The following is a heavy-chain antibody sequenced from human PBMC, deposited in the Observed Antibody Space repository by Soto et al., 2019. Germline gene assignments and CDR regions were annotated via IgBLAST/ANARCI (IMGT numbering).Heavy chain of an antibody. CDR1: AFTFRNYG. V-gene: IGHV3-23*01. D-gene: IGHD5-12*01. J-gene: IGHJ4*02. Sequence: EVQLLESGGGLVQPGGSLRLSCAASAFTFRNYGMNWVRKAPGKGLEWVSAISGSGDNTYYADSVKGRFTISRDNSKTILYLQMNSLRAEDTAVYYCAKETGHRGPYDYWGQGTLVTVSS. CDR2: ISGSGDNT. CDR3: AKETGHRGPYDY.